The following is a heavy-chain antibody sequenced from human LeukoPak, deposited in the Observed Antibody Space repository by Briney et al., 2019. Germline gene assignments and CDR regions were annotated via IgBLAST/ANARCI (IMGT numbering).Heavy chain of an antibody. CDR3: ARAWLGELRFDP. J-gene: IGHJ5*02. Sequence: SETLSLTCAVYGGSFSGYYWSWIRRPPGKGREWMGEINHSGSTNYNQSLKSRVTISVDTSKNQFSLKLSSVTAADTAVYYCARAWLGELRFDPWGQGTLVTVSS. V-gene: IGHV4-34*01. D-gene: IGHD3-10*01. CDR1: GGSFSGYY. CDR2: INHSGST.